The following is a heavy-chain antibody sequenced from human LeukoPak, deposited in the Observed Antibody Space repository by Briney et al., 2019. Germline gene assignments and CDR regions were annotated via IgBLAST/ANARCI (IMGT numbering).Heavy chain of an antibody. V-gene: IGHV1-18*01. J-gene: IGHJ4*02. Sequence: ASVTVSFTASGYTFTIYGISWVRQAPGQGVEWMGWISAYNGNTNYAQKLQGRVTMTTDTSTSTAYMELRSLRSDDTAVYYCASSSRYGRVFDYGGQGTLVTVSS. CDR3: ASSSRYGRVFDY. D-gene: IGHD1-26*01. CDR1: GYTFTIYG. CDR2: ISAYNGNT.